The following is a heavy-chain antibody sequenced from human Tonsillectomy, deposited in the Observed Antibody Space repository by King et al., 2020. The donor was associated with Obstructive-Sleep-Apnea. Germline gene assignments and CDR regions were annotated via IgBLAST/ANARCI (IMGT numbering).Heavy chain of an antibody. CDR3: AKDFGYFGDRYYFDY. J-gene: IGHJ4*02. Sequence: HVQLVESGGGVVQPGRSLRLSCAASGFTFSSYGMHWVRQAPGKGLEWVAVIWYDGSNKYYADSVKGRFTISRDNSKNTLYLQMNSLRAEDTAVYYCAKDFGYFGDRYYFDYWGQGTLVTVSS. V-gene: IGHV3-33*06. CDR2: IWYDGSNK. D-gene: IGHD3-16*01. CDR1: GFTFSSYG.